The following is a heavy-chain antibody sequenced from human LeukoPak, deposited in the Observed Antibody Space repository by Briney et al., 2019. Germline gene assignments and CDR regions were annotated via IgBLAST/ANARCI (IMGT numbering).Heavy chain of an antibody. CDR1: GFIFSSYW. CDR2: IKQDGSEK. D-gene: IGHD3-10*01. CDR3: ARDRSGSYLDY. J-gene: IGHJ4*02. Sequence: LTGGSLRLSCAASGFIFSSYWMSWVRQAPGKGLEWVANIKQDGSEKYYVDSVKGRFTISRDNAKNSLYLQMNSLRAEDTAVYYCARDRSGSYLDYWGQGTLVTVSS. V-gene: IGHV3-7*01.